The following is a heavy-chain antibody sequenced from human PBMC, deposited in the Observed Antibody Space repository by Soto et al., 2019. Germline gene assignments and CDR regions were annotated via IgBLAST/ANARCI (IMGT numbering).Heavy chain of an antibody. J-gene: IGHJ6*02. CDR3: AKGYYYYGMDV. CDR1: GFTFSSYG. V-gene: IGHV3-30*18. CDR2: ISYDGSNK. Sequence: GWSLRLSCAASGFTFSSYGMHWVRQAPGKGLEWVAVISYDGSNKYYADSVKGRFTISRDNSKNTLYLQMNSLRAEDTAVYYCAKGYYYYGMDVWGQGTTVTVSS.